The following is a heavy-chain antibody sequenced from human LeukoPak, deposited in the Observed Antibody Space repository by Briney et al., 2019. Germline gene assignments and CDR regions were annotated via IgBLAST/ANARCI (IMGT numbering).Heavy chain of an antibody. J-gene: IGHJ4*02. CDR3: ARVGMYYDFWSGGFDY. D-gene: IGHD3-3*01. V-gene: IGHV4-59*08. Sequence: PSETLSLTCTVSGGSISSYYWSWIRQPPGKGLEWIGYIYYSGSTNYNPSLKSRVTISVDTSKNQFSLKLSSVTAADTAVYYCARVGMYYDFWSGGFDYWGQGTLVTVSS. CDR1: GGSISSYY. CDR2: IYYSGST.